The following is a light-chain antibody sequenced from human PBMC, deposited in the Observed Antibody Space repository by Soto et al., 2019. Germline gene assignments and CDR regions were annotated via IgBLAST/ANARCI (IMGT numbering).Light chain of an antibody. CDR2: GAS. V-gene: IGKV3-15*01. CDR3: QQYNNWPPLT. CDR1: QSVSSN. Sequence: EIVMTQSPATLSVSPGGRATFSCTSSQSVSSNLAWYQQKPGQAPRLLIYGASTRATGIPARFSGSGSGTEFTLTISSLQSEDFAVYYCQQYNNWPPLTFGQGTRLEI. J-gene: IGKJ5*01.